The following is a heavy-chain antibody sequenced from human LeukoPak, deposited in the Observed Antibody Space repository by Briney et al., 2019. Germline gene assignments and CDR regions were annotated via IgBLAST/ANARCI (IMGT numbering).Heavy chain of an antibody. CDR1: GFTFSGYW. D-gene: IGHD3-10*01. J-gene: IGHJ4*02. Sequence: GGSQRLSCADSGFTFSGYWMHWVRQAPGKGLVWVARINPDGSSTSYADSVKGRFTISRDNAKNTLSLQMNSLRAEDTAVYYCTKDTFGEQDYWGQGTLVTVSS. CDR2: INPDGSST. CDR3: TKDTFGEQDY. V-gene: IGHV3-74*01.